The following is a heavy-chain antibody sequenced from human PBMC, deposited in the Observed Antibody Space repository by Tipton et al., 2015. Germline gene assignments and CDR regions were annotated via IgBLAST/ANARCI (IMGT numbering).Heavy chain of an antibody. CDR2: IYHSGNT. J-gene: IGHJ4*02. CDR1: GGSISSSNW. D-gene: IGHD2/OR15-2a*01. CDR3: ARSPFKSGYFDY. V-gene: IGHV4-4*02. Sequence: TLSLTCAVSGGSISSSNWWSWVRQPPGKGLEWIGKIYHSGNTNYNPSLKSRVTISVDTSKNQFALKLSSVTAADTAVYYCARSPFKSGYFDYWGQGTLVTVSS.